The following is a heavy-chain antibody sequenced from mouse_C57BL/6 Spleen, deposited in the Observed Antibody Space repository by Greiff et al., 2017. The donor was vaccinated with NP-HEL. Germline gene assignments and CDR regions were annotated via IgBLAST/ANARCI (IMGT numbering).Heavy chain of an antibody. J-gene: IGHJ2*01. Sequence: VQLQQSGPELVKPGASVKISCKASGYAFSSSWMNWVKQRPGKGLEWIGRIYPGDGDTNYNGKFKGKATLTADKSSSTAYMQLSSLTSEDSAVYFCARDGVLLFDYWGQGTTLTVSS. CDR2: IYPGDGDT. D-gene: IGHD1-1*01. V-gene: IGHV1-82*01. CDR1: GYAFSSSW. CDR3: ARDGVLLFDY.